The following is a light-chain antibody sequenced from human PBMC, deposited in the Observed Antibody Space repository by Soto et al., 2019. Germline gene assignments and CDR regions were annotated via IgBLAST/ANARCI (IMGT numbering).Light chain of an antibody. CDR2: AAF. V-gene: IGKV1-17*01. Sequence: DIQMTQSPSYLSAAVGDRVSITGRAIQGITRDLAWYQQKPGKAPKRLIYAAFSLQSGVPSRFSGSGSGTEFTLTISSLQPEDFATYYCLQHNSYPYTFGQGTRLEI. CDR1: QGITRD. J-gene: IGKJ2*01. CDR3: LQHNSYPYT.